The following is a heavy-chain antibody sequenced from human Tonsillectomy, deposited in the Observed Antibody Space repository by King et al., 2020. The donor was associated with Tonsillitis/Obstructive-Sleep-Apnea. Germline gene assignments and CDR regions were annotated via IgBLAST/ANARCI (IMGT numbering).Heavy chain of an antibody. CDR2: IYPGDSDT. D-gene: IGHD3-3*01. Sequence: EQLVQSGAEVKKPGESLKISCKGSGYSFTNYWIGWVRQMPGKGLEWMGIIYPGDSDTRYSPSFQAQVTISADKSISTAHLQWSSLKASDTAMYYCARAYYDFWSGYVNAFVIWGQGKMVTVSS. V-gene: IGHV5-51*01. J-gene: IGHJ3*02. CDR3: ARAYYDFWSGYVNAFVI. CDR1: GYSFTNYW.